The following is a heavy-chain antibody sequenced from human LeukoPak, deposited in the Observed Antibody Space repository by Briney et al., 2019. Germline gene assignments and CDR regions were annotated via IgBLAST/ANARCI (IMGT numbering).Heavy chain of an antibody. CDR3: ARLGYCSSTSCYSLFYYYYMDV. D-gene: IGHD2-2*01. Sequence: SETLSLTCTVSGGSISSSSYYWGWIRQPPGKGPEWIGSIYYSGSTYYNPSLKSRVTISVDTSKNQFSLKLSSVTAADTAVYYCARLGYCSSTSCYSLFYYYYMDVWGKGTTVTVSS. V-gene: IGHV4-39*01. J-gene: IGHJ6*03. CDR1: GGSISSSSYY. CDR2: IYYSGST.